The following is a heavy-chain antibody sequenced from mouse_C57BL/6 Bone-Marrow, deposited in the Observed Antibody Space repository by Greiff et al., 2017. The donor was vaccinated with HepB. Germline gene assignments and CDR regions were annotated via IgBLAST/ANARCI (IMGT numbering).Heavy chain of an antibody. CDR2: ISNGGGST. CDR3: ARQGDYDLYYAMDY. CDR1: GFTFSDYY. J-gene: IGHJ4*01. V-gene: IGHV5-12*01. D-gene: IGHD2-4*01. Sequence: EVQLVESGGGLVQPGGSLKLSCAASGFTFSDYYMYWVRQTPEKRLEWVAYISNGGGSTYYPDTVKGRFTISRDNAKNTLYLQMSRLKSEDTAMYYCARQGDYDLYYAMDYWGQGTSVTVSS.